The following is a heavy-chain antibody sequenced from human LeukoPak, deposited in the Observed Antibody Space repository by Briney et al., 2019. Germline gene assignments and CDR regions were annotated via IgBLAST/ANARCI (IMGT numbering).Heavy chain of an antibody. D-gene: IGHD1-26*01. CDR1: GDSISNTNW. Sequence: SGTLSLTCAVSGDSISNTNWWTWVRQPPGKGLEWIGEIFLAGSTNYSPSFKSRVTILIDKSKNQFSLELRSVTAADTAVYFCARDRGRATAAFDIWGQGTMVTVSS. V-gene: IGHV4-4*02. CDR2: IFLAGST. J-gene: IGHJ3*02. CDR3: ARDRGRATAAFDI.